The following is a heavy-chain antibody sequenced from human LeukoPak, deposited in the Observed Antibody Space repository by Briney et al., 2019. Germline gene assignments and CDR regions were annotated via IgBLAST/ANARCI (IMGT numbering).Heavy chain of an antibody. CDR2: ISYDGSNK. CDR1: GFTFSSYA. CDR3: ARESAAFDY. Sequence: GGSLRLSCAASGFTFSSYAMHWVRQAPGKGLECVAVISYDGSNKYYADSVKGRFTISRDNSKNTLYLQMNSLRAEDTAVYYCARESAAFDYWGQGTLVTVSS. V-gene: IGHV3-30-3*01. D-gene: IGHD2-2*01. J-gene: IGHJ4*02.